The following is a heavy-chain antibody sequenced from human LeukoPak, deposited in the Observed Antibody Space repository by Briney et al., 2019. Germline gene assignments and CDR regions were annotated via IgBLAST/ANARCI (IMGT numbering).Heavy chain of an antibody. CDR1: GYTFSDYW. D-gene: IGHD6-13*01. J-gene: IGHJ4*02. V-gene: IGHV1-69*02. CDR2: IIPILGIA. Sequence: KISCKASGYTFSDYWIGWVRQAPGQGLEWMGRIIPILGIANYAQKFQGRVTITADKSTSTAYMELSSLRSEDTAVYYCASSSDIAAAGQGDDYWGQGTLVTVSS. CDR3: ASSSDIAAAGQGDDY.